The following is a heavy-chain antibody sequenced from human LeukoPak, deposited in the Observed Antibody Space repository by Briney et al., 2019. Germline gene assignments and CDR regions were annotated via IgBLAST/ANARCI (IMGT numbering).Heavy chain of an antibody. J-gene: IGHJ2*01. CDR1: GGSFSGYY. D-gene: IGHD5-18*01. Sequence: SETLSLTCAVYGGSFSGYYWSWIRQPPGKGLEWIGYIYHSGSTYYNPSLKSRVTISVDRSKNQFSLKLSSVTAADTAVYYCARGVGYSYGIFDLWGRGTLVTVSS. V-gene: IGHV4-34*01. CDR2: IYHSGST. CDR3: ARGVGYSYGIFDL.